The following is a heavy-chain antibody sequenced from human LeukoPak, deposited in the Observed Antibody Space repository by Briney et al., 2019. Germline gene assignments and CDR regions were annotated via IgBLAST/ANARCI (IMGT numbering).Heavy chain of an antibody. J-gene: IGHJ4*02. CDR3: AREGDFNGSGRGDS. CDR1: GYTFTRFY. CDR2: INPNTGGT. Sequence: ASVRVSCKTSGYTFTRFYIRWVRQAPGQGLEWMGWINPNTGGTNFAQKFQGRVTMTTDTSISTAYMDLRRLTSDDTAVYFCAREGDFNGSGRGDSWGQGTLVSVSS. D-gene: IGHD3-10*01. V-gene: IGHV1-2*02.